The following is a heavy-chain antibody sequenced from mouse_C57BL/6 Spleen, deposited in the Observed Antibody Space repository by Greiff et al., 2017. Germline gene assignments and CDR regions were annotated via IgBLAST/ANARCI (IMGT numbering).Heavy chain of an antibody. J-gene: IGHJ4*01. V-gene: IGHV1-42*01. CDR3: ARTGYGN. Sequence: EVQLQESGPELVKPGASVKISCKASGYSFTGYYMNWVKQSPEKSLEWIGEINPSTGGTTYNQKFKAKATLTVDKSSSTAYMQLKSLTSEDSAVYYCARTGYGNWGQGTSVTVSS. CDR2: INPSTGGT. CDR1: GYSFTGYY. D-gene: IGHD2-10*02.